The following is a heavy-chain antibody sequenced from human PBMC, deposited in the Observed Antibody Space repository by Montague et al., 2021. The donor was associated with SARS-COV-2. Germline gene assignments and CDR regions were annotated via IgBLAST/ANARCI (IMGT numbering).Heavy chain of an antibody. V-gene: IGHV3-30-3*01. J-gene: IGHJ4*02. CDR1: GFTFSSYA. Sequence: SLRLSCAASGFTFSSYAMHWVRQAPGKGLEWVAVISYDGGNKYYADSVKGRFTISRDNSKNTLHLQMNSLRAQDTAVYYCARPLNSYTASDRGFDYWGQGTLVTVSS. D-gene: IGHD5-18*01. CDR2: ISYDGGNK. CDR3: ARPLNSYTASDRGFDY.